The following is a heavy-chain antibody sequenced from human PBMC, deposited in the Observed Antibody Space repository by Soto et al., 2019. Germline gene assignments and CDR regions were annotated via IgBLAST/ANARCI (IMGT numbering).Heavy chain of an antibody. CDR2: INDSGST. Sequence: QLQLQQWGAGLLKPSETLSLTCAVSGGSFRGYFWSWIRQSPDKGLEWIGEINDSGSTYYNPSFKSRLTISVDTSNSQISLWLTAVTAADSAVYYCQGGDFWGQGTRVTVSS. CDR1: GGSFRGYF. D-gene: IGHD3-16*01. J-gene: IGHJ4*02. V-gene: IGHV4-34*01. CDR3: QGGDF.